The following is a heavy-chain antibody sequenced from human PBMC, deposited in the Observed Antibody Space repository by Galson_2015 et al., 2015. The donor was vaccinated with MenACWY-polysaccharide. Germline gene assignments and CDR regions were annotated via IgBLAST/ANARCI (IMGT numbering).Heavy chain of an antibody. CDR1: GFSISSGYY. V-gene: IGHV4-38-2*02. CDR3: ARRAAAGTFFT. CDR2: VSQAGTP. Sequence: SETLSLTCRVSGFSISSGYYWGWIRQAPGKKPEWLGSVSQAGTPSYNPSLRGRVTVSLDASRNQHTLNLTSVTVADAGVYYCARRAAAGTFFTWGPGILVSVSA. J-gene: IGHJ5*01. D-gene: IGHD6-13*01.